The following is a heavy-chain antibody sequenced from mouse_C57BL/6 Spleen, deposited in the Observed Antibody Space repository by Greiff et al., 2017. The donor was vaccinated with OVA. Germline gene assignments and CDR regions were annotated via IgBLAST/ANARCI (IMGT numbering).Heavy chain of an antibody. CDR3: ARDRTTVRGYFDY. CDR1: GYSITSGYY. CDR2: ISYDGSN. J-gene: IGHJ2*01. D-gene: IGHD1-1*01. V-gene: IGHV3-6*01. Sequence: EVQLVESGPGLVKPSQSLSLTCSVTGYSITSGYYWNWIRQFPGNKLEWMGYISYDGSNNYNPSLKNRISITRDTSKNQFFLTLNSVTTEDTAKYYCARDRTTVRGYFDYWGQGTTLTVSS.